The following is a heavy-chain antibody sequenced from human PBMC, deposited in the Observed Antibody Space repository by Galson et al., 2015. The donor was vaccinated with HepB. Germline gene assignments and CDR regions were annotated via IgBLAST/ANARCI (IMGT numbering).Heavy chain of an antibody. Sequence: SLRLSCAASGFTFSNAWMSWVRQAPGKGLEWVGRIKSKTDGGTTDYAAPVKGRFTISRDDSKNTLYLQMNSLKTEDTAVYYCTTAAGGYYYDSSGYYAFDIWGQGTMVTVSS. D-gene: IGHD3-22*01. V-gene: IGHV3-15*01. J-gene: IGHJ3*02. CDR3: TTAAGGYYYDSSGYYAFDI. CDR2: IKSKTDGGTT. CDR1: GFTFSNAW.